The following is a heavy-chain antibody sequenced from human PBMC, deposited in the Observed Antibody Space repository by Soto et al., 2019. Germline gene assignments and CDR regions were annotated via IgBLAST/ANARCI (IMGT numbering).Heavy chain of an antibody. Sequence: EVQLVESGGGLVQPGGSLRLSCAASGFTFSSYWMSWVRQAPGKGLEWVANIKQDGSEKWYVDSVKGRFTISRDNAKKSLYRQRNSLRVEDAAVYYCARGDYHDSSGPFSDAFDIWGQGTMVTVSS. CDR2: IKQDGSEK. CDR1: GFTFSSYW. V-gene: IGHV3-7*04. J-gene: IGHJ3*02. CDR3: ARGDYHDSSGPFSDAFDI. D-gene: IGHD3-22*01.